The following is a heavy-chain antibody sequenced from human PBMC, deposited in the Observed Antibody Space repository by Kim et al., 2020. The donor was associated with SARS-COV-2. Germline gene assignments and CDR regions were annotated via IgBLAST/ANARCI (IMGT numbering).Heavy chain of an antibody. J-gene: IGHJ6*02. CDR3: ARDRDGYSYGSSGMDV. Sequence: SVNVRSTITRDNSENTVYLQMNSLRAEDTAVYYCARDRDGYSYGSSGMDVWGQGTTVTVSS. D-gene: IGHD5-18*01. V-gene: IGHV3-30*07.